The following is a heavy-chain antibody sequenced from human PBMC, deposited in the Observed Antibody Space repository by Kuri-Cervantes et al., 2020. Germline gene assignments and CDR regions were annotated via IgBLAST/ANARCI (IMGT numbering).Heavy chain of an antibody. Sequence: GESLKISCAASGFTFTNYNMNWVRQAPGKGLEWVSSISSYSSYIYYADSVKGRFTISRDNAKNSLYLQMNSLRAEDTAVYYCARVAHAERPDYHYYCMDVWGKGTTVTVSS. V-gene: IGHV3-21*04. CDR2: ISSYSSYI. CDR3: ARVAHAERPDYHYYCMDV. J-gene: IGHJ6*03. D-gene: IGHD1-1*01. CDR1: GFTFTNYN.